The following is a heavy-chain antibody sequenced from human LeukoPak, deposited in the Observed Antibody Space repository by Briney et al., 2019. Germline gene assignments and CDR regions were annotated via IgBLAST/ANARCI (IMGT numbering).Heavy chain of an antibody. CDR1: GFTFSSYG. CDR3: ATLGPGYFDL. V-gene: IGHV3-30*03. Sequence: GGSLRLSCAASGFTFSSYGMHWVRQAPGKGLEWVAVISYDGSNKYYADSVKGRFTISRDNSKNTLYLQMNSLRAEDTAVYYCATLGPGYFDLWGRGTLVTVSS. J-gene: IGHJ2*01. D-gene: IGHD3-16*01. CDR2: ISYDGSNK.